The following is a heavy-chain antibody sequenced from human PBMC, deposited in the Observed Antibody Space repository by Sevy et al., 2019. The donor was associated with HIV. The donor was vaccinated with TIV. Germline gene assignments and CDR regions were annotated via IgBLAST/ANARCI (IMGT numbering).Heavy chain of an antibody. D-gene: IGHD2-2*01. CDR3: AREDIVVVPAAKRRGNWFDP. J-gene: IGHJ5*02. CDR2: INPNSGGT. Sequence: ASVKVSCKASGYTFTGYYMHWVRQAPGQGLEWMGWINPNSGGTNYAQKFQGRVTMTRDTSISTAYMELSRLRSDDTAVYYCAREDIVVVPAAKRRGNWFDPWAREPWSPSPQ. CDR1: GYTFTGYY. V-gene: IGHV1-2*02.